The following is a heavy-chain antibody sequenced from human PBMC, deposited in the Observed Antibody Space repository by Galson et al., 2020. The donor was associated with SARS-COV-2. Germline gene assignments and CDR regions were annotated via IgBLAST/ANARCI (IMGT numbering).Heavy chain of an antibody. D-gene: IGHD3-22*01. J-gene: IGHJ4*02. V-gene: IGHV2-26*01. Sequence: GPTLVKPTETLTLTCTVPGFSPRNARMAVSCIRQPPGKALEWLAHLFSVDQTSHSTSLKSRLTIPKDTSKSQVVLTMTNMDPVDTATYYCARILYPIYYYDSSGYYYFDYWGQGTLVTVSS. CDR3: ARILYPIYYYDSSGYYYFDY. CDR2: LFSVDQT. CDR1: GFSPRNARMA.